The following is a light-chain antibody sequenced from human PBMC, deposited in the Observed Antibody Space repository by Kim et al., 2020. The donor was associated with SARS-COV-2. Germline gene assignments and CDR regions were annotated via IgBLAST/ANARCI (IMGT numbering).Light chain of an antibody. CDR3: MQALEGVS. CDR2: LGS. Sequence: EPASLSCRSSQSLLHSNGYKFLDRYLQKPGQSPHLLIYLGSYRASGVPDRFIGSGSATDFTLKISRVEAEDVGVYYCMQALEGVSFGQGTRLGIK. J-gene: IGKJ5*01. V-gene: IGKV2-28*01. CDR1: QSLLHSNGYKF.